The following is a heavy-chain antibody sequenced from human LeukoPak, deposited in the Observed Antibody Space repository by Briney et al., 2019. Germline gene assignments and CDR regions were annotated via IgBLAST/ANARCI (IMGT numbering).Heavy chain of an antibody. D-gene: IGHD5-18*01. CDR3: ARDLNSYGTSNYFDY. Sequence: SETLSLTCTVSGGSISSYYWSWIRQPAGKGLEWIGRIYNSGSTTYNPSLKSRVTMSVDTSKNQFSLKLSSVTAADTAVYYCARDLNSYGTSNYFDYWGQGTLVTVSS. CDR1: GGSISSYY. CDR2: IYNSGST. J-gene: IGHJ4*02. V-gene: IGHV4-4*07.